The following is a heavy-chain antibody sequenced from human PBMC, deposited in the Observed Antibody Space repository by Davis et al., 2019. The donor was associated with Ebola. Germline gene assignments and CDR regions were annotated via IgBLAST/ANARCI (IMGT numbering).Heavy chain of an antibody. V-gene: IGHV3-21*01. J-gene: IGHJ4*02. CDR1: GFTFSSYS. D-gene: IGHD1-14*01. CDR3: ARPQKGIKETLDY. CDR2: ISSSSSYI. Sequence: GGSLRLSCAASGFTFSSYSMNWVRQAPGKGLEWVSSISSSSSYIYYADSVKGRFTISRDNAKNSLYLQMNSLRAEDTAVYYCARPQKGIKETLDYWGQGTLVTVSS.